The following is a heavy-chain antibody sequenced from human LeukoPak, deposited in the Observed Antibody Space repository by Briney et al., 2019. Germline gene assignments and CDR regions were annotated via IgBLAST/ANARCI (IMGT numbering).Heavy chain of an antibody. J-gene: IGHJ4*02. D-gene: IGHD6-13*01. V-gene: IGHV3-21*01. CDR1: GFTFSSYS. Sequence: PGGSLRLSCAASGFTFSSYSMNWVRQAPGKGLEWVSSISSSSSYIYYADSVKGRFTISGDNAKNSLYLQMNSLRAEDTAVYYCARVLSGSSSWYGYWGQGTLVTVSS. CDR3: ARVLSGSSSWYGY. CDR2: ISSSSSYI.